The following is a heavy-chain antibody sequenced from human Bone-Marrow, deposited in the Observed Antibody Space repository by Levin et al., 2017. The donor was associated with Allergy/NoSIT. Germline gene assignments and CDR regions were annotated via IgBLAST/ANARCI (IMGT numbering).Heavy chain of an antibody. CDR2: IGPASGGT. CDR3: TRKAYGTYDY. J-gene: IGHJ4*02. D-gene: IGHD1-1*01. Sequence: GESLKISCKASGYTFTSYYMHWVRQAPGQGLEWVGRIGPASGGTDYAQKFQGRVTMTSDTSITSVYMELSGLTSDDTAVYYCTRKAYGTYDYWGQGTLVTVSS. CDR1: GYTFTSYY. V-gene: IGHV1-2*06.